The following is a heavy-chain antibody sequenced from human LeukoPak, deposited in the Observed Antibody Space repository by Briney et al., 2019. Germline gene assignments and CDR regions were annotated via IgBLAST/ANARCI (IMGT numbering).Heavy chain of an antibody. D-gene: IGHD3-22*01. V-gene: IGHV4-59*01. J-gene: IGHJ4*02. Sequence: PSETLSLTCTVSGGCISSYYWSWIRQPPGKGLEWIGYIYYSGSTNYNPSLKSRVTISVDTSKNQFSLKLSSVTAADTAAYFCARDHSCYYDCSGLSYFDYWGQGILVTVSS. CDR3: ARDHSCYYDCSGLSYFDY. CDR2: IYYSGST. CDR1: GGCISSYY.